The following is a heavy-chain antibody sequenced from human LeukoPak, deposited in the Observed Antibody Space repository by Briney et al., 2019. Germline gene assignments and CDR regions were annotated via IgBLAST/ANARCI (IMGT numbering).Heavy chain of an antibody. CDR2: IYSSGST. D-gene: IGHD6-19*01. CDR3: ARGGGWSQGVYV. CDR1: GGSISSYY. V-gene: IGHV4-4*07. Sequence: KPSEILSLTCTVSGGSISSYYWSWIRQHAGKGLEWIGRIYSSGSTNYNPSLNSRVTMSVDTSTNQCSRKLSSVTAADCAVDYGARGGGWSQGVYVWGKGTTVTVSS. J-gene: IGHJ6*04.